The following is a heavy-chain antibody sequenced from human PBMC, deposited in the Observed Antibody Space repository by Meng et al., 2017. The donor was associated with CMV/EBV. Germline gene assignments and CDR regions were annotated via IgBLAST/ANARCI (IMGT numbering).Heavy chain of an antibody. CDR1: GGTFSYT. D-gene: IGHD2-2*01. CDR2: IIPILGIA. CDR3: ARDLGVVPAAPMDV. V-gene: IGHV1-69*04. Sequence: SVKVSCKASGGTFSYTLSWVRQAPGQGLEWMGRIIPILGIANYAQKFQGRVTITADKSTSTAYMELSSLRSEDTAVYYCARDLGVVPAAPMDVWGQGTTVTVSS. J-gene: IGHJ6*02.